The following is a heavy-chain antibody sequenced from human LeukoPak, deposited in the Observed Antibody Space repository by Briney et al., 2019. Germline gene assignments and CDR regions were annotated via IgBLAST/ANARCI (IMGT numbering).Heavy chain of an antibody. CDR3: ARRGSLDAFDI. CDR1: GFTFSSYS. Sequence: PGGSLRLSCAASGFTFSSYSMNWVRQAPGKGLEWVSYISSSSSTIYYADSVKGRFTISRDNAKNSLYLQMNSLRAEDTAVYYCARRGSLDAFDIWGQGTMVTVSS. CDR2: ISSSSSTI. J-gene: IGHJ3*02. D-gene: IGHD1-26*01. V-gene: IGHV3-48*01.